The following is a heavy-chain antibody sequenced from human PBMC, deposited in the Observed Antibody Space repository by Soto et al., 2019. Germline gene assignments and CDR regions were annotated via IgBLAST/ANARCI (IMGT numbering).Heavy chain of an antibody. J-gene: IGHJ4*02. CDR3: ANGTHMARQYFDY. CDR2: ISTDGNEK. V-gene: IGHV3-30*18. D-gene: IGHD5-12*01. Sequence: QVQLVESGGGVVQPGRSLTLSCAASGFTFSNNGMHWVRQAPGKGLEWVAAISTDGNEKSYADAVKVRFTISSDNSKNTLYLQMNSLTTEDTAVYLSANGTHMARQYFDYWGQGILVTVSS. CDR1: GFTFSNNG.